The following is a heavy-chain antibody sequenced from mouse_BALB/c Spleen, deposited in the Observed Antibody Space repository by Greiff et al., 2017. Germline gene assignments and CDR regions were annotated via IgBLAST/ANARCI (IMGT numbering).Heavy chain of an antibody. CDR3: ARDGYDY. J-gene: IGHJ2*01. CDR1: GFTFSDYY. V-gene: IGHV5-4*02. CDR2: ISDGGSYT. Sequence: EVHLVESGGGLVKPGGSLKLSCAASGFTFSDYYMYWVRQTPEKRLEWVATISDGGSYTYYPDSVKGRFTISRDNAKNTLYLEMSSLRSEDTAMYYCARDGYDYWGQGTTLTVSS. D-gene: IGHD2-2*01.